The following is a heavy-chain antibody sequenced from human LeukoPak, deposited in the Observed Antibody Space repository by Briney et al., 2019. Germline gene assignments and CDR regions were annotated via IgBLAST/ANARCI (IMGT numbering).Heavy chain of an antibody. Sequence: SETLSPTCTVSGSSISNYYCSWIRQPPGKGLEWIGYIYYSGSANHNPSLKSRVTISVDTSKNQFSLKLSSVTAADTAVYYCARVTATTGIRYFDYWGQGTLVTVSS. V-gene: IGHV4-59*01. CDR1: GSSISNYY. CDR3: ARVTATTGIRYFDY. CDR2: IYYSGSA. J-gene: IGHJ4*02. D-gene: IGHD6-13*01.